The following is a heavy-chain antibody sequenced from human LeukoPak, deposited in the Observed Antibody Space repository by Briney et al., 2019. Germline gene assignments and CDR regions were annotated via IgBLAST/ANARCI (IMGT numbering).Heavy chain of an antibody. CDR1: GFSFSEHG. D-gene: IGHD3-3*01. CDR2: INSDGSST. V-gene: IGHV3-74*01. J-gene: IGHJ4*02. CDR3: ARDFWSGYPSLPSY. Sequence: GRSLRLSCTASGFSFSEHGMHWVRQAPGKGLVWVSRINSDGSSTSYADSVKGRFTISRDNAKNTLYLQMNSLRAEDTAVYYYARDFWSGYPSLPSYWGQGTLVTVSS.